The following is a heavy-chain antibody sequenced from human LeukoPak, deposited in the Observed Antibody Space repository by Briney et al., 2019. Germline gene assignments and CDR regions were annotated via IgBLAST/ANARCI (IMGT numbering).Heavy chain of an antibody. CDR1: GDSVSSNSAA. D-gene: IGHD6-13*01. CDR2: TYYRSKWYN. V-gene: IGHV6-1*01. CDR3: ARGPQAFTRIGIAAAGTDNWFDP. Sequence: SQTLSLTCAISGDSVSSNSAAWNWIRQSPSRGLEWLGRTYYRSKWYNDYAVSVKSRITINPDTSKNQFSLQLNSVTPEDTAVYYCARGPQAFTRIGIAAAGTDNWFDPWGQGTLVTVSS. J-gene: IGHJ5*02.